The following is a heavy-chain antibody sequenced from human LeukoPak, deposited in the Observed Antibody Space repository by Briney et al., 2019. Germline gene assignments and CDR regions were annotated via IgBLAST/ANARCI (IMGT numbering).Heavy chain of an antibody. Sequence: SGGSLRLSCAASGFTFSSYSISWVRQAPEKGLEWVSAISASGGGTYYADSVKGRFTISRDNSKNTLYLQVNSLRAEDTAVYYCAKDYSGSSPWWFDPWGQGTLVTVSS. CDR1: GFTFSSYS. CDR2: ISASGGGT. J-gene: IGHJ5*02. CDR3: AKDYSGSSPWWFDP. D-gene: IGHD1-26*01. V-gene: IGHV3-23*01.